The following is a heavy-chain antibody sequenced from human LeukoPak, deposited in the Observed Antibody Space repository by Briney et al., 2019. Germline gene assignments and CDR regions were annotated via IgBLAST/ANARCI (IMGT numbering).Heavy chain of an antibody. CDR3: TRVQTPGGRYFDFDY. Sequence: RASVKVSCKASGYTFTGYYIHWVRQAPGQGLEWMGWINPKSGATKYAQKFLGRVTMTRDTSISTAYMGVNRLTSDDTAVYYCTRVQTPGGRYFDFDYWGQGTLVTVSS. V-gene: IGHV1-2*02. CDR2: INPKSGAT. J-gene: IGHJ4*02. CDR1: GYTFTGYY. D-gene: IGHD3-9*01.